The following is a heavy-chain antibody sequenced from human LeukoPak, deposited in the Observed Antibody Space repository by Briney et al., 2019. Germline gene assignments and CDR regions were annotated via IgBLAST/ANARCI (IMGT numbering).Heavy chain of an antibody. J-gene: IGHJ4*02. CDR2: IYYSGST. V-gene: IGHV4-59*12. D-gene: IGHD6-19*01. Sequence: SETLSLTCTVSGGSISSYYWSWIRQPPGKGLEWIGYIYYSGSTNYNPSLKSRVTISVDTPKNQFSLRLSSVTAADTAVYYCASERRYSSGRWDYYFDYWGQGTLVTVSS. CDR1: GGSISSYY. CDR3: ASERRYSSGRWDYYFDY.